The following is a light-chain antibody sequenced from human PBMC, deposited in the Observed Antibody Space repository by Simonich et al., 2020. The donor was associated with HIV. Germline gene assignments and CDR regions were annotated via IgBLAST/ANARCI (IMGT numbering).Light chain of an antibody. V-gene: IGKV2-28*01. CDR2: LGS. J-gene: IGKJ3*01. CDR3: MQALQTPFT. CDR1: PSLLRSNGYYS. Sequence: DILITQSPLSLPVTPGEPASISCRSSPSLLRSNGYYSLDLYLKKPGPSPHLLLYLGSNRASGVPDRFSGSGSGTDFTLKISRVEAEDVGVYYCMQALQTPFTFGPGTKVDIK.